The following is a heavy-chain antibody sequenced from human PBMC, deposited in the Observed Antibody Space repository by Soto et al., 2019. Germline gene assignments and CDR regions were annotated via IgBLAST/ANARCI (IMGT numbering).Heavy chain of an antibody. CDR3: ARSYFGADY. V-gene: IGHV4-59*12. J-gene: IGHJ4*02. Sequence: SETLSLTCTVSGGSISSYYWSWIRQPPGKGLEWIGYIYYSGSTNYNPSLKSRVTISVDWSKNQFSLKLSSVTAADTAVYYCARSYFGADYWGQGALVTVSS. CDR2: IYYSGST. D-gene: IGHD3-10*01. CDR1: GGSISSYY.